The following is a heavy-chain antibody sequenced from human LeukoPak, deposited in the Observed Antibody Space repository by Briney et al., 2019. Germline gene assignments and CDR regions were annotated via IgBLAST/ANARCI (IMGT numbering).Heavy chain of an antibody. Sequence: GGSLRLSCAASEFTFSSYAMSWVRQAPGKGLEWVSSISAGGTTTDYADSVKGRFTISRDNSRNTLYLQMNNLGAEDTAVYYCAKVGCSSSSYNTNWFDPWGQGTLVTVSS. D-gene: IGHD2-2*02. CDR2: ISAGGTTT. J-gene: IGHJ5*02. CDR3: AKVGCSSSSYNTNWFDP. V-gene: IGHV3-23*01. CDR1: EFTFSSYA.